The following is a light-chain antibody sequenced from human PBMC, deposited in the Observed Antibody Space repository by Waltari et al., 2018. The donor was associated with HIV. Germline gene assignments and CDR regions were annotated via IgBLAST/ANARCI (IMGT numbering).Light chain of an antibody. J-gene: IGLJ1*01. CDR3: CSYAGSSAFV. CDR1: SSDVGSYNL. V-gene: IGLV2-23*02. CDR2: EVT. Sequence: QSALTQPASVSGSPGQSITISCTGTSSDVGSYNLVSWSQHHPAKAPKLMIFEVTKRPSWVSNRFSGSKSGNTASLTISGLQADDEADYYCCSYAGSSAFVFGTGTKVTVL.